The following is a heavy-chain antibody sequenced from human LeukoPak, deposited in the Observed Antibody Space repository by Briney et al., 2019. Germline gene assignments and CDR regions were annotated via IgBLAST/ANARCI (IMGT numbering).Heavy chain of an antibody. D-gene: IGHD2-2*01. CDR3: AGYLADIVVVPAAFDAFDI. CDR2: INWNGGST. V-gene: IGHV3-20*04. CDR1: GFTFDDYG. Sequence: GGSLRLSCAASGFTFDDYGMSWVRHAPGKGLEWVSGINWNGGSTGYADSVKGRFTISRDNAKNSLYLQMNSLRAEDTALYYCAGYLADIVVVPAAFDAFDIWGQGTMVTVSS. J-gene: IGHJ3*02.